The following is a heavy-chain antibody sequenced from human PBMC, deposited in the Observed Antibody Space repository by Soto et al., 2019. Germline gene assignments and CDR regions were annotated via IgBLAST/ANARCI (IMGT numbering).Heavy chain of an antibody. D-gene: IGHD3-22*01. J-gene: IGHJ6*02. CDR1: GFTFSSYA. CDR3: ARDRVDYYDSSGYYLEHYYYYYGMDV. V-gene: IGHV3-30-3*01. Sequence: QVQLVESGGGVVQPGRSLRLSCAASGFTFSSYAMHWVRQAPGKGLEWVAVISYDGSNKYYADSVKGRFTISRDNSKNTLYLQMNSLRAEDTAVYYCARDRVDYYDSSGYYLEHYYYYYGMDVWGQGTTVTVSS. CDR2: ISYDGSNK.